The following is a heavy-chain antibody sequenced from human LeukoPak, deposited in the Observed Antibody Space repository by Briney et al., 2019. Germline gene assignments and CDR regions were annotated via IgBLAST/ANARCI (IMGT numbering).Heavy chain of an antibody. CDR3: ASFTGEIDY. J-gene: IGHJ4*02. D-gene: IGHD7-27*01. CDR2: ISYDGSNK. V-gene: IGHV3-30-3*01. CDR1: GFTFSSYA. Sequence: QPGGSLRLSCAASGFTFSSYAMHWVRQAPGKGLEWVAVISYDGSNKYYADSVKGRFTISRYNSKNTLYLQMNSLRAADTAVYYCASFTGEIDYWGQGTLVTVSS.